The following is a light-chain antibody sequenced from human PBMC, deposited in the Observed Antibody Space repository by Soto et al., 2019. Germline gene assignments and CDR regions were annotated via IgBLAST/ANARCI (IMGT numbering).Light chain of an antibody. CDR1: QSLVYSDGNTY. CDR2: DVS. V-gene: IGKV2-30*01. J-gene: IGKJ5*01. Sequence: DVVLTQSPLSLPVTLGQPASISCRSSQSLVYSDGNTYLNWFQQRPGRSPRRLIYDVSNRDSGVPDRFSGSGSGTDFTLKITRVEAEDVGVYYCMQGTHWPPVTFGQGTRLEIK. CDR3: MQGTHWPPVT.